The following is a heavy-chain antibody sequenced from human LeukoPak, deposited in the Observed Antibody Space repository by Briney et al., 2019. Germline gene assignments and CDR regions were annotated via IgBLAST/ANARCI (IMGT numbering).Heavy chain of an antibody. CDR1: GNYW. CDR2: INSDGSWT. D-gene: IGHD2/OR15-2a*01. J-gene: IGHJ4*02. V-gene: IGHV3-74*01. Sequence: GVTLRLSCAASGNYWMHWVRQAPGKGLVWVSHINSDGSWTSYADSVKGRFAISKDNAKNTVYLQMNSLRAEDTAVYYCVSFYETYWGRGTLVTVSS. CDR3: VSFYETY.